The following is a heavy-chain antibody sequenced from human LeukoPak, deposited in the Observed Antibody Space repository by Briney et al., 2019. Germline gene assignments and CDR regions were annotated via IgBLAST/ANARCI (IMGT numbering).Heavy chain of an antibody. J-gene: IGHJ4*02. CDR3: AREIGYCSSTSCYNYFDY. Sequence: GGSLRLSCAASGFAFSTYAMHWVRQAPGKGLEYVSGISSNGGSTYYVNSVKGRFTISRANSKNTLYLQMGSLRAEDTAVYYCAREIGYCSSTSCYNYFDYWGQGTLVTVSS. D-gene: IGHD2-2*03. V-gene: IGHV3-64*01. CDR2: ISSNGGST. CDR1: GFAFSTYA.